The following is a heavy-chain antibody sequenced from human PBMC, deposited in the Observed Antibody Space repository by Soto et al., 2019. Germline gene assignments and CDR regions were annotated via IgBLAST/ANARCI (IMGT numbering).Heavy chain of an antibody. D-gene: IGHD2-2*01. CDR1: GFTFSIYA. Sequence: GGSLRLSCAASGFTFSIYAMSWVRQAPGKGLEWVSVISGSGGRTYYADSVKGRFTMSRDNYKNTLYLQMNSLRAEDTAVYYCAKEVVVESPGRSQYHYYGLAVRGQRTTVPVSS. CDR3: AKEVVVESPGRSQYHYYGLAV. J-gene: IGHJ6*02. CDR2: ISGSGGRT. V-gene: IGHV3-23*01.